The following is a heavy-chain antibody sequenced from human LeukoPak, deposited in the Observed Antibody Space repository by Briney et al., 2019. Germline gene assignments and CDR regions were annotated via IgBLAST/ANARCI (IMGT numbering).Heavy chain of an antibody. V-gene: IGHV3-23*01. CDR2: ISASGGST. J-gene: IGHJ4*02. CDR1: GFTFSNYG. D-gene: IGHD3-16*02. CDR3: AKSIPQYDYVWGSYRYNFDY. Sequence: GFLRLSCAASGFTFSNYGMNWVRQAPGKGLEWVSAISASGGSTYYADSVKGRFTISRDNSKNTLYLQMNSLRAEDTAVYYCAKSIPQYDYVWGSYRYNFDYWGQGTLVTVSS.